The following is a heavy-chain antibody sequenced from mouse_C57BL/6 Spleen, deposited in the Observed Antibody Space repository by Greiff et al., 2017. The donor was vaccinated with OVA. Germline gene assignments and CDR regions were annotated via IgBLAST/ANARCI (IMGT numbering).Heavy chain of an antibody. Sequence: QVQLQQPGAELVKPGASVKLSCKASGYTFTSYWMQWVKQRPGQGLEWIGEIDPSDSYTNYNQKFKGKATLTVDTSSSTAYMQLSSLTSEDSAVYYCARSDGSSYEYFDYWGQGTTLTVSS. J-gene: IGHJ2*01. D-gene: IGHD1-1*01. CDR2: IDPSDSYT. CDR1: GYTFTSYW. CDR3: ARSDGSSYEYFDY. V-gene: IGHV1-50*01.